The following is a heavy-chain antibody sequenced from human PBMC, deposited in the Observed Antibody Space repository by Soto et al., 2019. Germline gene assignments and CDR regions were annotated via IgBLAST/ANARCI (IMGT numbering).Heavy chain of an antibody. CDR2: INHSGST. D-gene: IGHD6-13*01. CDR1: GGSFSGYY. CDR3: ARGRSSSCNWFDP. Sequence: SETLSLTCAVYGGSFSGYYWSWIRQPPGKGLEWIGEINHSGSTNYNPSLKSRVTISVDTSKNQFSLKLSSVTAADTAVYYCARGRSSSCNWFDPWGQGTLGTVSS. V-gene: IGHV4-34*01. J-gene: IGHJ5*02.